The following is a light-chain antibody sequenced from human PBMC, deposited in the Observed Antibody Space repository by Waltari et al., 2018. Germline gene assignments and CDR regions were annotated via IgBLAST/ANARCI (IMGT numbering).Light chain of an antibody. CDR2: STN. V-gene: IGLV8-61*01. CDR3: VLHIHFGTVA. J-gene: IGLJ2*01. CDR1: SGSVSPSYY. Sequence: QTVVTQEPSFSVSPGGTVTLTCGLSSGSVSPSYYPTWYQQTPGQAPRTLIYSTNTRSPGVPDRFSGSILGNKAALTITGAQADDESDYYCVLHIHFGTVAIGGGTKLTVL.